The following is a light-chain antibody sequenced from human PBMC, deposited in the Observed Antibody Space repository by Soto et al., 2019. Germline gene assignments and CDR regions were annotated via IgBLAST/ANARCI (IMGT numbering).Light chain of an antibody. CDR1: QSVSTK. CDR3: HQYKNCLHFT. J-gene: IGKJ3*01. V-gene: IGKV3-15*01. Sequence: GMSQSPATVSVSPEERATLSCRASQSVSTKLAWYRQKPGQAPRLLIFGSSTRATRIPARFSGSRSGTEFTLTIISLLSEEVAVYYCHQYKNCLHFTFGPGTKVDI. CDR2: GSS.